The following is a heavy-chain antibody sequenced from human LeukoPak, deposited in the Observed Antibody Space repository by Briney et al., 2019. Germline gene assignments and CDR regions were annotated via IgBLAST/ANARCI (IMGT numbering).Heavy chain of an antibody. CDR1: GFTFSSYG. Sequence: PGGSLRLSCAASGFTFSSYGMHWVRQAPGKGLEWVAVIWYDGSNKYYADSVKGRFTISRDNSKNTLYLQMNSLRAEDTAVYYCASSGDIYAFDIWGQGIMVTVSS. D-gene: IGHD3-9*01. CDR2: IWYDGSNK. J-gene: IGHJ3*02. V-gene: IGHV3-33*01. CDR3: ASSGDIYAFDI.